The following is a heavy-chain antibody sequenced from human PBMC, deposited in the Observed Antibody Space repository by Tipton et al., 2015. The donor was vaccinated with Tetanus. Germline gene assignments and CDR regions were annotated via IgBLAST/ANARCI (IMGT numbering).Heavy chain of an antibody. CDR3: ARWRDGFNRALDS. J-gene: IGHJ4*02. V-gene: IGHV4-34*01. CDR1: GASFSDYY. Sequence: TLSLTCAVYGASFSDYYWSWIRQAPGKGLEWIGEINHSGSTNHNPSLKSRVTLSVDTSKNQFSLKLNSVTAADTAMYYCARWRDGFNRALDSWGQGIMVTVSS. D-gene: IGHD5-24*01. CDR2: INHSGST.